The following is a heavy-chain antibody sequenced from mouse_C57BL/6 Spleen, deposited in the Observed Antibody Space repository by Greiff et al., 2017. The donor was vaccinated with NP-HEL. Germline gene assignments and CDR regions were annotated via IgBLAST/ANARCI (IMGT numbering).Heavy chain of an antibody. J-gene: IGHJ2*01. CDR2: INYDGSST. V-gene: IGHV5-16*01. Sequence: EVKVVESEGGLVQPGSSMKLSCTASGFTFSDYYMAWVRQVPEKGLEWVANINYDGSSTYYLDSLKSRFIISRDNAKNILYLQMSSLKSEDTATYYCARDPGSPYYFDYWGQGTTLTVSS. D-gene: IGHD1-1*01. CDR1: GFTFSDYY. CDR3: ARDPGSPYYFDY.